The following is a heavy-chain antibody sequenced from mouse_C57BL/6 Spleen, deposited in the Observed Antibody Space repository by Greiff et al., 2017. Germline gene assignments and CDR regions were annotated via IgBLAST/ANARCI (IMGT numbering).Heavy chain of an antibody. D-gene: IGHD1-1*02. Sequence: QVQLQQPGAELVKPGASVKLSCKASGYTFTSYWMHWVKQRPGQGLEWIGMIHPNSGSTNYNEKFKSKATLTVDKASSTAYMHLSSLTSEDSAVYYCARALWSYFGYWGQGTTLTVSS. CDR2: IHPNSGST. V-gene: IGHV1-64*01. J-gene: IGHJ2*01. CDR1: GYTFTSYW. CDR3: ARALWSYFGY.